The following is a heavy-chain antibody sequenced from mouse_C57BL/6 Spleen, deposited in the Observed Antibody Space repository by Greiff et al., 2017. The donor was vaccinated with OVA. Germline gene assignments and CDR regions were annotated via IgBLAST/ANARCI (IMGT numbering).Heavy chain of an antibody. J-gene: IGHJ1*03. CDR3: ARGYFDV. CDR1: GYTFTSYW. V-gene: IGHV1-50*01. CDR2: IDPSDSYT. Sequence: QVQLQQPGAELVKPGASVKLSCKASGYTFTSYWMPWVKQRPGQGLEWIGEIDPSDSYTNYNEKFKGKATLTVDTSSSTAYMQLSSLTSEDSAVYYCARGYFDVWGTGTTVTVSS.